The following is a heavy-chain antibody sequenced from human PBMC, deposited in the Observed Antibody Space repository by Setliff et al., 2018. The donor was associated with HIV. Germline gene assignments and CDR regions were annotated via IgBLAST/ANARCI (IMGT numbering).Heavy chain of an antibody. D-gene: IGHD6-13*01. CDR3: ARDQTGVAAAAFGGGSAWSDEGFDI. CDR1: GGTLSNYV. Sequence: GASVKVSCKTSGGTLSNYVITWVRQAPGQGLEWMGMIIPMYNIPAYAQKFQGRVTFTADESTSTAYMGLSSLSSEDTAVYYCARDQTGVAAAAFGGGSAWSDEGFDIWGQGTMVTVSS. CDR2: IIPMYNIP. J-gene: IGHJ3*02. V-gene: IGHV1-69*13.